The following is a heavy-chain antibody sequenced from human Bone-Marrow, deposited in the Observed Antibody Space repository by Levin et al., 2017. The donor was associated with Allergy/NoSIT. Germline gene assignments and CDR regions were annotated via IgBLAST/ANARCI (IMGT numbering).Heavy chain of an antibody. CDR2: IRSKAYGGTT. J-gene: IGHJ2*01. CDR3: SRGVGRYCSGGFCPKGSSWYFDL. Sequence: GESLKISCATSGFTFRDYVMNWVRQAPGKGLEWVGFIRSKAYGGTTEYAASVKGRFTISRDDSKSIAYLHMNSLKIEDTAVYYCSRGVGRYCSGGFCPKGSSWYFDLWGRGTLVTVSS. D-gene: IGHD2-15*01. CDR1: GFTFRDYV. V-gene: IGHV3-49*04.